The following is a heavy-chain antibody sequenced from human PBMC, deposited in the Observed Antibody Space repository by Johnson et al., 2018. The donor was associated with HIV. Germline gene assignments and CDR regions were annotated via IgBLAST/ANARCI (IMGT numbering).Heavy chain of an antibody. J-gene: IGHJ3*02. CDR1: GFTLSNYG. V-gene: IGHV3-30*03. D-gene: IGHD4-17*01. CDR3: ARVAGGKDYGDYAGAFDI. Sequence: QVQLVESGGGVVQPGRSLRLSCAASGFTLSNYGIHWVRQAPGQGLEWVALISYDGSNTYYADSVRGRFTLSRDNSKNTLYLQMNSLRAEDTAVYYCARVAGGKDYGDYAGAFDIWGQGTMVTVSS. CDR2: ISYDGSNT.